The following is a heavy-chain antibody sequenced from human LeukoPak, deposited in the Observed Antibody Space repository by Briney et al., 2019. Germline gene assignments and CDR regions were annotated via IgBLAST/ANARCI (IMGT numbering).Heavy chain of an antibody. CDR3: ASRGMYYYDSSGYPY. V-gene: IGHV4-34*01. CDR2: INHSGST. J-gene: IGHJ4*02. Sequence: PSETLSLTCAGYGGSVSGYYWSWIRQPPGKGLEWVGEINHSGSTNYNPSLKSRVTISVDTYKNQFSLRLSSVTAADTAVYYCASRGMYYYDSSGYPYWGQGTLVTVSS. CDR1: GGSVSGYY. D-gene: IGHD3-22*01.